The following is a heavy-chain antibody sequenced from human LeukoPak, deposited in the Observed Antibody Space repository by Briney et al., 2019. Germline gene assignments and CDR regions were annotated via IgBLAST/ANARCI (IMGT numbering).Heavy chain of an antibody. Sequence: SSVKVSCKPSGYTFTDYYMHWVRQAPGQGLEWMGWINPNSGGTNYAQKSQGRVTMTWDTSISTAYMELSRLTSDDTAVYYCARISGIEVAGTAGWGQGTLVTVSS. J-gene: IGHJ4*02. CDR3: ARISGIEVAGTAG. D-gene: IGHD6-19*01. CDR2: INPNSGGT. V-gene: IGHV1-2*02. CDR1: GYTFTDYY.